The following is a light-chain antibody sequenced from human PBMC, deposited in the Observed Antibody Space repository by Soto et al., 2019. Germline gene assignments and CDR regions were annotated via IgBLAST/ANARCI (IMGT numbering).Light chain of an antibody. V-gene: IGKV1-12*01. J-gene: IGKJ5*01. Sequence: DLQMTQSPSSVSGSVGDRVIISCRASQDISSNLAWYQQRPGKAPKLLIYAASTLQTGVPSRFSGSGSGTDFTLTISGLQPEDFGTYYCQQANSLSITFGQGTRLEIK. CDR1: QDISSN. CDR3: QQANSLSIT. CDR2: AAS.